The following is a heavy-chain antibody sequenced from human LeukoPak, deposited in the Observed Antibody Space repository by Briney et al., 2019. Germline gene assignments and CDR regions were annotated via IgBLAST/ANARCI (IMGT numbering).Heavy chain of an antibody. V-gene: IGHV4-34*01. Sequence: SETLSLTCAVYGGSFSGYYWSWIRQPPGRGLEWIGEINHSGSTNYNPSLKSRVTISVDTSKNQFSLKLSSATAADTAVYYCASGRDGYNQERDFDYWGQGTLVTVSS. J-gene: IGHJ4*02. CDR2: INHSGST. CDR3: ASGRDGYNQERDFDY. CDR1: GGSFSGYY. D-gene: IGHD5-12*01.